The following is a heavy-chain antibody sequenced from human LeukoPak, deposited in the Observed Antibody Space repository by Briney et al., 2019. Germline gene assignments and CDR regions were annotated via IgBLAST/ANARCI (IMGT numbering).Heavy chain of an antibody. CDR3: AKDRQNYYGSGYYFDY. CDR1: GFTFRSYA. D-gene: IGHD3-10*01. J-gene: IGHJ4*02. V-gene: IGHV3-23*01. CDR2: ISGSGEST. Sequence: GGSLRLSCAASGFTFRSYAVSWVRQAPGKGLEWVSGISGSGESTYYADSVKGRFTISRDNSKNTLYLQMNSLRAEDTAVYYCAKDRQNYYGSGYYFDYWGQGTLVIVSP.